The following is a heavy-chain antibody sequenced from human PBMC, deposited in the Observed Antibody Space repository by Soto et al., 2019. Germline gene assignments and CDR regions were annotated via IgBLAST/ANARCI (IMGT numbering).Heavy chain of an antibody. D-gene: IGHD1-26*01. Sequence: SATRSLTCPVSGDSMTKYYWSWIRQTAGKGLEWIGRVYMSGSTNYNPSLKSRVTMSIDTSNNHFSLDLKSVTAADTAVYYCARTVGAAYYFDFWGQGALVTV. CDR2: VYMSGST. CDR3: ARTVGAAYYFDF. V-gene: IGHV4-4*07. CDR1: GDSMTKYY. J-gene: IGHJ4*02.